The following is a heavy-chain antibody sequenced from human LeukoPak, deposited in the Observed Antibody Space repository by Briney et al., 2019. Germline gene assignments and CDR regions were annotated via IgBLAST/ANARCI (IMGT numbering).Heavy chain of an antibody. J-gene: IGHJ6*02. CDR1: GFTFSSYA. CDR3: ARGGPMYSSGWYRYYYYGMDV. Sequence: GGSLRLSCAASGFTFSSYAMHWVRRAPGKGLEYVSAISSNGGSTYYANSVKGRFTISRDNSKNTLHLQMGSLRAEDMAVYYCARGGPMYSSGWYRYYYYGMDVWGQGTTVTVSS. CDR2: ISSNGGST. V-gene: IGHV3-64*01. D-gene: IGHD6-19*01.